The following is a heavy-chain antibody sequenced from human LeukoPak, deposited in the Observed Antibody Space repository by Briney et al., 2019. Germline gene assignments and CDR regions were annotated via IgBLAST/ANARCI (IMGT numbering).Heavy chain of an antibody. D-gene: IGHD3-9*01. J-gene: IGHJ4*01. CDR1: GGSISTYY. V-gene: IGHV4-59*01. Sequence: SETLSLTCTVSGGSISTYYWSWIRQPPGKGLEWIGYIYYSGSTNYNPSLKSRVSISVDTSKNQFSLKLNSVTAADTAVYYCTRDLHRGVIFTPGYWGHGTLVTVSS. CDR2: IYYSGST. CDR3: TRDLHRGVIFTPGY.